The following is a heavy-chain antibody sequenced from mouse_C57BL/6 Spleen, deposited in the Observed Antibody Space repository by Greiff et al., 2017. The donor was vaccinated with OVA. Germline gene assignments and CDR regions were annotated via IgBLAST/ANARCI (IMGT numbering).Heavy chain of an antibody. J-gene: IGHJ4*01. V-gene: IGHV8-8*01. CDR1: GFSLSTFGMG. Sequence: QVTLKESGPGILQPSQTLSLTCSFSGFSLSTFGMGVGWIRQPSGKGLEWLAHIWWDDDKYYNPALKRRLTISKDTSKNQVFLKIANVDTADTATYYCARTRDYGSSYYAMDYWGQGTSVTVSS. CDR2: IWWDDDK. CDR3: ARTRDYGSSYYAMDY. D-gene: IGHD1-1*01.